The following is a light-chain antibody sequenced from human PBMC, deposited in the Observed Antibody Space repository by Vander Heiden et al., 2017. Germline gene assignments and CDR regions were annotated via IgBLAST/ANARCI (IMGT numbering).Light chain of an antibody. J-gene: IGKJ2*01. CDR1: QSVSSSY. V-gene: IGKV3-20*01. CDR2: GAS. CDR3: QQYGSSPPYT. Sequence: ELVLTQSHATLSLSPGERATLSCRASQSVSSSYLAWYQQKPGQAPRLLIDGASSRATGIPDRFSGSGSGTDFTLTSSRLEPEDFAVYYWQQYGSSPPYTFGQGTKLEIK.